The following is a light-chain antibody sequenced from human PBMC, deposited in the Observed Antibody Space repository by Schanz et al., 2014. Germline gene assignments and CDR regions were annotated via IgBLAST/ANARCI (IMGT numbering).Light chain of an antibody. CDR2: GAS. V-gene: IGKV3-20*01. CDR1: QSVTNNF. Sequence: ENVLTQSPGTLSLSPGERATLSCRASQSVTNNFLAWYQQKPGQAPTLLIYGASSRATGIPDRFSGSGSGTDFTLNISRLEPEDFAVYYCQQYGSSPWTFGQGTKVEIK. CDR3: QQYGSSPWT. J-gene: IGKJ1*01.